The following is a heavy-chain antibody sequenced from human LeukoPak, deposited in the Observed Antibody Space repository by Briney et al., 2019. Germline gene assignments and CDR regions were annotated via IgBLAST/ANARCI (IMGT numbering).Heavy chain of an antibody. V-gene: IGHV4-38-2*02. J-gene: IGHJ3*02. Sequence: SETLSLTCTVSGYSIRNGYNWGWIRLSPGKGLEWLGSIYQSGSTYDNPSLKSRVSLSIDTSKNQFSLKLTSVTAADTAVYYCARHRRARDGYRYRGAFDIWGQGTMVTVSS. D-gene: IGHD5-24*01. CDR2: IYQSGST. CDR1: GYSIRNGYN. CDR3: ARHRRARDGYRYRGAFDI.